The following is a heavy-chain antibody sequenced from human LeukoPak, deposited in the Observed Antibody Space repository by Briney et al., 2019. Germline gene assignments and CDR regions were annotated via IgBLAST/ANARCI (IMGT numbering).Heavy chain of an antibody. J-gene: IGHJ5*02. Sequence: SQTLSLTCAISGDSVSSNSAAWNWIRQSPSRGLEWLGRTYYRSKWYNDHAVSVKSRITINPDTSKNQFSLQLNSVTPEDTAVYYCARGSRTGAALGNWFDPWGQGTLVTVSS. V-gene: IGHV6-1*01. CDR2: TYYRSKWYN. CDR3: ARGSRTGAALGNWFDP. CDR1: GDSVSSNSAA. D-gene: IGHD1-26*01.